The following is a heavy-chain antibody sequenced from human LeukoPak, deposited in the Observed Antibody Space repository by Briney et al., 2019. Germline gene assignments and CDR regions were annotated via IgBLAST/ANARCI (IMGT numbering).Heavy chain of an antibody. J-gene: IGHJ4*02. CDR2: IYYSGST. V-gene: IGHV4-39*01. CDR3: ASLAVAGLSEGY. CDR1: GGSLSSDSYY. Sequence: PSETLSLTCTVSGGSLSSDSYYWAWLRQPPGTGLEWIASIYYSGSTYYNPSLKSRVTISVDTSRNQFSLKLSSVTAADTAVYYCASLAVAGLSEGYWGQGTLVIVSS. D-gene: IGHD6-19*01.